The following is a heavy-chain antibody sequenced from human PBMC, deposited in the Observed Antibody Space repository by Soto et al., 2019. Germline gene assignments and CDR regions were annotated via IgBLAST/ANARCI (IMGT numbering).Heavy chain of an antibody. CDR3: ARGGTDLDTAMLRD. V-gene: IGHV4-59*01. D-gene: IGHD5-18*01. Sequence: KASETLSLTCTVSGDSISNYYWSWIRQPPGKGLESIGYIYYSGSTDYNPSLKSRVTISVDTSKNQFSLKLSSVTAADTAVYYCARGGTDLDTAMLRDWGQGTLVTVSS. J-gene: IGHJ4*02. CDR2: IYYSGST. CDR1: GDSISNYY.